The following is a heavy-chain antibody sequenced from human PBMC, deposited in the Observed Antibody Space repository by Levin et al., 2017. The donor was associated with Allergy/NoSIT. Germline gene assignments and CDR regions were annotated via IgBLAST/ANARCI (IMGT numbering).Heavy chain of an antibody. D-gene: IGHD2-2*01. J-gene: IGHJ6*02. Sequence: GGSLRLSCAASEFIFSDYYMSWIRQAPGKGLEWVSYISDSGRTKKYADSVKGRFTISRDNAKNSLYLQMNSLRVEDTAVYYCAREQGYPGDSYYYGMDVWGQGTTVIVSS. CDR3: AREQGYPGDSYYYGMDV. V-gene: IGHV3-11*01. CDR2: ISDSGRTK. CDR1: EFIFSDYY.